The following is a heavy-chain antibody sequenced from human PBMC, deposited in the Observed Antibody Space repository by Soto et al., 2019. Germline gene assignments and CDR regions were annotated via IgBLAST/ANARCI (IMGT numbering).Heavy chain of an antibody. Sequence: GGSLSLSCAASGFTFSSYSMNWVRQAPGKGLEWVSSISSSSTYIYYADSLKGRFTISRDNAKNSLYLQMNSLRAEDTAVYYCARDTSSWYYWGQGTLVTVSS. J-gene: IGHJ4*02. CDR1: GFTFSSYS. V-gene: IGHV3-21*01. CDR3: ARDTSSWYY. D-gene: IGHD6-13*01. CDR2: ISSSSTYI.